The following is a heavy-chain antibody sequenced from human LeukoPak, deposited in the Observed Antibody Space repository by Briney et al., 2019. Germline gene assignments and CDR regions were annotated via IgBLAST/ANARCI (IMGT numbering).Heavy chain of an antibody. D-gene: IGHD3-9*01. CDR2: INHSGST. Sequence: PSETLSLTCAVYGGSFSGYYWSWIRQPPGKGLEWIGEINHSGSTNYSPSPKSRVTISVDTSKNQFSLKLSSVTAADTAVYYCARGGNYDILTGLHWFDPWGQGTLVTVSS. V-gene: IGHV4-34*01. CDR3: ARGGNYDILTGLHWFDP. CDR1: GGSFSGYY. J-gene: IGHJ5*02.